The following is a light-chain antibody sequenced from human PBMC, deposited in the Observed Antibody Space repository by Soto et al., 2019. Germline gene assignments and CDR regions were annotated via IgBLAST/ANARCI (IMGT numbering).Light chain of an antibody. CDR1: QTISSW. V-gene: IGKV1-5*03. CDR2: KAS. Sequence: IQITPTPSTLSGSLGDSVTNTCXASQTISSWLAWYQQKPGKAPKLLIYKASTLKSGVPSRFSGSGSGTEFTLTISSLQPDDFATYYCQHYNSYSEAFGQGTKVDI. J-gene: IGKJ1*01. CDR3: QHYNSYSEA.